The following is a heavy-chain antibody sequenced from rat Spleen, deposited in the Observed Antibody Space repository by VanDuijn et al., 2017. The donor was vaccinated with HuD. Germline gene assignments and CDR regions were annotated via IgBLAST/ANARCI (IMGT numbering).Heavy chain of an antibody. J-gene: IGHJ4*01. CDR2: ISYDGDTT. CDR3: TRGYVMDA. CDR1: GFTFSDYY. V-gene: IGHV5-20*01. Sequence: EVQLVESDGGLVQPGRSLKLSCAASGFTFSDYYMAWVRQAPTKGLEWVATISYDGDTTYYRDSVKGRFTISRDNAKSTLYLQMDSLRSEDTAIYYCTRGYVMDAWGQGASVTVSS.